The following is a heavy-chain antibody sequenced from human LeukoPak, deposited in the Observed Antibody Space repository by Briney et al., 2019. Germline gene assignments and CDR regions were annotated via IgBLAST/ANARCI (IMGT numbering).Heavy chain of an antibody. CDR3: ARTVAVTGRPFDY. V-gene: IGHV4-39*01. Sequence: SETLSLTCSVSGDSISSNGYYWGWIRQPPGKGLEWLGIIYYTGSTYYNPSLKSRVIISVDTSKYQFSLELSSVTAADTAVYYCARTVAVTGRPFDYWGRGTLVTVSS. D-gene: IGHD6-19*01. J-gene: IGHJ4*02. CDR1: GDSISSNGYY. CDR2: IYYTGST.